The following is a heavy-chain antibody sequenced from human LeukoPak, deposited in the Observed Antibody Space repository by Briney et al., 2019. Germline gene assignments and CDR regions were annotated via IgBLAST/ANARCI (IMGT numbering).Heavy chain of an antibody. CDR1: GFTVSSNY. J-gene: IGHJ4*02. CDR2: IYSGGST. V-gene: IGHV3-53*01. Sequence: PGRSLRLSCAASGFTVSSNYMSWVRQAPGKGLEWVSVIYSGGSTYYADSVKGRFTISRDNSKNTLYLQMNSLRAEDTAVYYCARVVVTYFDYWGQGTLVTVSS. CDR3: ARVVVTYFDY. D-gene: IGHD3-22*01.